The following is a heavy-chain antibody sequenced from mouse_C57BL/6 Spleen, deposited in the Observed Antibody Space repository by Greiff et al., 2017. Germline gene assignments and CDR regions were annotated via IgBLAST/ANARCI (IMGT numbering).Heavy chain of an antibody. Sequence: QVQLQQSGAELVRPGTSVKMSCKASGYTFTNYWIGWAKQRPGHGLEWIGDIYPGGGYTNYNEKFKGKATLTADKSSSTAYMQFSSLTSEDSAIYYCARQGYYYGSRVAMDYWGQGTSVTGSS. CDR1: GYTFTNYW. V-gene: IGHV1-63*01. CDR2: IYPGGGYT. D-gene: IGHD1-1*01. J-gene: IGHJ4*01. CDR3: ARQGYYYGSRVAMDY.